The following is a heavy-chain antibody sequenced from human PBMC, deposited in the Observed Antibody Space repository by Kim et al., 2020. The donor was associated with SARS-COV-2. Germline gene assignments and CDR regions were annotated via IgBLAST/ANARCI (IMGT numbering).Heavy chain of an antibody. CDR1: GGSISSGAYY. Sequence: SETPSLTCTVSGGSISSGAYYWTWIRQHPGKGLEWIGYISYSGSTYYNPSLKSRLTISIDTSKNQLSLNLSSVTAADTAVYYCARDGGYWGQGTLVTVSS. J-gene: IGHJ4*02. CDR3: ARDGGY. CDR2: ISYSGST. D-gene: IGHD2-15*01. V-gene: IGHV4-31*03.